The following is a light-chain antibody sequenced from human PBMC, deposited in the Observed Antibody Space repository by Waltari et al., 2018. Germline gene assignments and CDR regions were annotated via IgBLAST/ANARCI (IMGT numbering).Light chain of an antibody. Sequence: QSALTQPASVPGPPGQSITISCPGTSRDVGGYNNVSWYQQRPGKAPNLMIYEVSNRPSGVSNRFSGSKSGNTASLTISGLQTEDEADYYCSSYTTSSTSVFGTGTQVTVL. CDR2: EVS. V-gene: IGLV2-14*01. CDR1: SRDVGGYNN. J-gene: IGLJ1*01. CDR3: SSYTTSSTSV.